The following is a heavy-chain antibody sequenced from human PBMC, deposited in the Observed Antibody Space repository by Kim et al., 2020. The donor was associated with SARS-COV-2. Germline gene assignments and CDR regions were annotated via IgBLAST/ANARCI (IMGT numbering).Heavy chain of an antibody. CDR3: ARDLGGWPQSWTYYYY. J-gene: IGHJ6*01. Sequence: SETLSLTCTVSGGSISSSSYYWGWIRQPPGKGLEWIGSIYYSGSTYYNPSLKSRVTISVDTSKNQFSLKLSSVTAADTAVYYCARDLGGWPQSWTYYYY. CDR1: GGSISSSSYY. V-gene: IGHV4-39*07. CDR2: IYYSGST. D-gene: IGHD3-16*01.